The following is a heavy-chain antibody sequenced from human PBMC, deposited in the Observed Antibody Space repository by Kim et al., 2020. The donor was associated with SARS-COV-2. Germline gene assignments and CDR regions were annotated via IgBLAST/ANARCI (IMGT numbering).Heavy chain of an antibody. V-gene: IGHV5-10-1*01. J-gene: IGHJ4*02. D-gene: IGHD6-13*01. CDR3: ARHFSPAAGFDY. Sequence: NYSPSFQGHVTISADKSISTAYLQWSSLKASDTAMYYCARHFSPAAGFDYWGQGTLVTVSS.